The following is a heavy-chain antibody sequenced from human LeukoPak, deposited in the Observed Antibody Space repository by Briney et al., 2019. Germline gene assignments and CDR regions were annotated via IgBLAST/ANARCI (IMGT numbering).Heavy chain of an antibody. CDR2: ISGSGGST. CDR1: GFTFSSYA. V-gene: IGHV3-23*01. CDR3: ARTGGGDYYDSSGYCTN. Sequence: PGGSLRLSCAASGFTFSSYAMSWVRQAPGKGLEWVSAISGSGGSTYYADSVKGRFTISRDNSKNTLYLQMNSLRAEDTAVYYCARTGGGDYYDSSGYCTNWGQGTLVTVSS. D-gene: IGHD3-22*01. J-gene: IGHJ4*02.